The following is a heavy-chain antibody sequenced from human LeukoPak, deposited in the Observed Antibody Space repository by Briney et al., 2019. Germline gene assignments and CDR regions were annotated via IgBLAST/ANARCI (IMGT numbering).Heavy chain of an antibody. CDR2: TNHSGST. V-gene: IGHV4-34*01. CDR3: ARGMTTVTTDYFDY. J-gene: IGHJ4*02. Sequence: SETLSLTCAVYGGSFSGYYWSWIRQPPGKGLEWIGETNHSGSTNYNPSLKSRVTISVDTSKNQFSLKLSSVTAADTAVYYCARGMTTVTTDYFDYWGQGTLVTVSS. D-gene: IGHD4-17*01. CDR1: GGSFSGYY.